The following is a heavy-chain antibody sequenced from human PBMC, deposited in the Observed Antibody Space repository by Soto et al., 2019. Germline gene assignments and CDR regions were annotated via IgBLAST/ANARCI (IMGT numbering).Heavy chain of an antibody. CDR1: GSSIIGYY. Sequence: LSLPGTFSGSSIIGYYWTWIRQSPERGLEWIGSFYSSGSIIYNPSLRSRVSISGDTSSNQFSMSLTSVTAADTARYYCARMYSSGSGWFHPWGQGTLVTVSS. V-gene: IGHV4-4*08. J-gene: IGHJ5*02. CDR3: ARMYSSGSGWFHP. D-gene: IGHD6-19*01. CDR2: FYSSGSI.